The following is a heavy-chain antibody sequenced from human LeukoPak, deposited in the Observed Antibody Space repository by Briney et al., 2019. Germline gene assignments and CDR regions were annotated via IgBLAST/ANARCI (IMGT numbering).Heavy chain of an antibody. CDR2: IYPGDSDT. CDR3: ARTNMPAREGTYFDY. CDR1: GYNFISYW. D-gene: IGHD6-6*01. J-gene: IGHJ4*02. Sequence: GESLKISCQGSGYNFISYWIGWVRQMPGKGLKWMGIIYPGDSDTRYSPSFQGQVTISADKSISTAYLQWSSLKASDTAIYYCARTNMPAREGTYFDYWGQGTLVTVSS. V-gene: IGHV5-51*01.